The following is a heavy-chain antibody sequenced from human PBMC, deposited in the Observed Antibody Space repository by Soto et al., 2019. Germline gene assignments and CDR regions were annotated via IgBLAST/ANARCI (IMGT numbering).Heavy chain of an antibody. V-gene: IGHV3-53*02. CDR3: ARAMRRGGTYCGY. D-gene: IGHD2-21*01. CDR1: GFTVSSNY. Sequence: EVQLVETGGGLIQPGGSLRLSCAASGFTVSSNYMSWVRQAPGKGLEWVSVIYSGGSTDSADSVKGRFTISRDNSKNTLYLSMNSLRAEDTAVYYCARAMRRGGTYCGYWGQGTLVTVSS. CDR2: IYSGGST. J-gene: IGHJ4*02.